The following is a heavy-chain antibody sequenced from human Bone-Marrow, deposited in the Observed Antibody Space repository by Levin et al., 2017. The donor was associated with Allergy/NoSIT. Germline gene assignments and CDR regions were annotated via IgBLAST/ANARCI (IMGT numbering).Heavy chain of an antibody. J-gene: IGHJ6*02. CDR1: GFTVSGTD. V-gene: IGHV3-66*01. D-gene: IGHD3-3*01. CDR2: IHSGDTT. CDR3: ASRSVRFLGTPPSGFAWGYDG. Sequence: PGESLKISCAASGFTVSGTDMSWLRQAPGKGLEWVSVIHSGDTTYYADSVQGRFTISRDNSKNTLSLQMNSLRVEDTAVYYCASRSVRFLGTPPSGFAWGYDGWGQGTTVTVSS.